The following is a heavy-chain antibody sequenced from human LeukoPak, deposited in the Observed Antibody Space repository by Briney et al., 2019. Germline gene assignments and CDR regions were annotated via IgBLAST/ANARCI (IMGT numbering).Heavy chain of an antibody. V-gene: IGHV3-23*01. CDR1: GSTFSSYA. Sequence: PGGSLRLSCAASGSTFSSYAMSWVRQAPGKGLEWVSAISGSGGSTYYADSVKGRFTISRDNSKNTLYLQMNSLRAEDTAVYYCAKDRRFGELLLYYFDYWGQGTLVTVSS. CDR3: AKDRRFGELLLYYFDY. J-gene: IGHJ4*02. CDR2: ISGSGGST. D-gene: IGHD3-10*01.